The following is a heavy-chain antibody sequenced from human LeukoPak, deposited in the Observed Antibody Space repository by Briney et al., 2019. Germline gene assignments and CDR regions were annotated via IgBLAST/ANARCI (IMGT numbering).Heavy chain of an antibody. J-gene: IGHJ4*02. CDR1: GYTFTSYG. CDR2: ISAYNGNT. D-gene: IGHD3-3*01. V-gene: IGHV1-18*01. Sequence: GASVKVSCKASGYTFTSYGINWVRQAPGQGLEWMGWISAYNGNTNYAQKLQGRVTMTTDTSTSTAYMELRSLRSDDTAVYYCARDYGITIFGVVTGPDYWGQGTLVTVSS. CDR3: ARDYGITIFGVVTGPDY.